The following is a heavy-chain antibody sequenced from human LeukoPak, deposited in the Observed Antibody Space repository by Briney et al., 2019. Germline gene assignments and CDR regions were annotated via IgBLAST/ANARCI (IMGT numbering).Heavy chain of an antibody. D-gene: IGHD3-3*01. V-gene: IGHV3-53*01. J-gene: IGHJ4*02. Sequence: GGSLRLSCAASGFTVGSKYMSWVRQAPGKGLEWVSVIYSGGSTYYADSVKGRFIISRDNSKNTLYLQMNSLGAEDTAVYYCTRAADYDFWSGTFDYWGQGTLVTVSS. CDR3: TRAADYDFWSGTFDY. CDR1: GFTVGSKY. CDR2: IYSGGST.